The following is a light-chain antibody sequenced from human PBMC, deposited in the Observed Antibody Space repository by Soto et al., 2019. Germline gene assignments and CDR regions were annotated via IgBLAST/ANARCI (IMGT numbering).Light chain of an antibody. V-gene: IGKV3-11*01. CDR1: QSVNDNH. CDR2: GAS. J-gene: IGKJ1*01. Sequence: EVVLTQSPGTLSLSPGARATLSCRASQSVNDNHLAWYQQKGGQAPRLLIYGASTRATGVPGRFSGSGSGTDFTLTISNLEPEDFAVYYCQQRDNWPWTFGQGAKVEIK. CDR3: QQRDNWPWT.